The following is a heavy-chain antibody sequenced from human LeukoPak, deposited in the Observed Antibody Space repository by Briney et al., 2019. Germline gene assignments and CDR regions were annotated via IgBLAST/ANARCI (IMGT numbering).Heavy chain of an antibody. J-gene: IGHJ4*02. Sequence: ASVKVSCKASGYTFTSYDINWVRQATGQGLEWMGWMNPNSGNTGYAQKFQGRVTMTRNTSISTAYMELSSLRSEDTAVYYCASLRGSYCSSPSSPDYGGQEPRAPVPS. V-gene: IGHV1-8*01. CDR1: GYTFTSYD. CDR3: ASLRGSYCSSPSSPDY. CDR2: MNPNSGNT. D-gene: IGHD2-2*01.